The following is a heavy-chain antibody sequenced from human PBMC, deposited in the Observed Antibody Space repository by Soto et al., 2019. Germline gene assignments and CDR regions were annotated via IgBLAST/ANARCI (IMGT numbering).Heavy chain of an antibody. CDR3: ARHGSYRRYYYYGMDV. V-gene: IGHV5-51*01. J-gene: IGHJ6*02. CDR2: IYPGDSDT. Sequence: GESLKISCKGSGYSFTSYWIGWVRQMPGKGLEWMGIIYPGDSDTRYSPSFQGQVTISADKSISTAYLQWSSLKASDTAMYYCARHGSYRRYYYYGMDVRCQGTTVTVSS. D-gene: IGHD5-18*01. CDR1: GYSFTSYW.